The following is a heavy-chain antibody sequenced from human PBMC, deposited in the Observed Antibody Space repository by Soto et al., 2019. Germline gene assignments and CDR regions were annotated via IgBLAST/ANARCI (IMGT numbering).Heavy chain of an antibody. CDR3: AHTVAGMLINWFDP. Sequence: QITLKESGPTLVKPTQTLTLTCTFSGFSLSTSGVGVGWIRQPPGKALEWLALIYWDDDKRYSPSLKSRLTITKDTSKNQVVLTMANMDPVDTATYYCAHTVAGMLINWFDPWGQGTLVTVSS. CDR2: IYWDDDK. D-gene: IGHD6-19*01. CDR1: GFSLSTSGVG. V-gene: IGHV2-5*02. J-gene: IGHJ5*02.